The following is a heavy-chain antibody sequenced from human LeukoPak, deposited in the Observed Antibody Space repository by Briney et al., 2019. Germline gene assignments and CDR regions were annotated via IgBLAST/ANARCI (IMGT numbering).Heavy chain of an antibody. CDR1: GGSISSSSYY. D-gene: IGHD1-1*01. V-gene: IGHV4-39*07. Sequence: PSETLSLTCTVSGGSISSSSYYWGWIRQPPGKGLEWIGSIYYSGSTYYNPSLKSRVIISVDTSKNQFSLKLSSVTAADTAVYYCARDQLERPGDWFDPWGQGTLVTVSS. J-gene: IGHJ5*02. CDR3: ARDQLERPGDWFDP. CDR2: IYYSGST.